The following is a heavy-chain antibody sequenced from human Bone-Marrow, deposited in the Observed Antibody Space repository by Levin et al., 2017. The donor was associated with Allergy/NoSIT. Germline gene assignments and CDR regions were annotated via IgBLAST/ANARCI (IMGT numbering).Heavy chain of an antibody. V-gene: IGHV4-61*02. CDR3: AGVGHVRESSGTSWYSFSYYYMDV. Sequence: SETLSLTCTVSGGSISSGNYYWSWIRQPAGARLEWIGRIYTSGSTNYNPSLKSRVTISLDTSKNQFSLKRTSVTAADKAVYYCAGVGHVRESSGTSWYSFSYYYMDVWGKGTTVTVSS. CDR2: IYTSGST. D-gene: IGHD2-2*02. CDR1: GGSISSGNYY. J-gene: IGHJ6*03.